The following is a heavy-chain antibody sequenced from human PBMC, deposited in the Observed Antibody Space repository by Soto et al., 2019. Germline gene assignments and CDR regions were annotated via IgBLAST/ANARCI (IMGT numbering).Heavy chain of an antibody. CDR1: GFTFSSYA. Sequence: GGSLRLSCAASGFTFSSYAMHWVRPAPGKGLEWVAVISYDGSNKYYADSVKGRFTISRDNSKNTLYLQMNSLRAEDTAVYYCARDRQGHYYGMDVWGQGTTVTVSS. J-gene: IGHJ6*02. CDR2: ISYDGSNK. CDR3: ARDRQGHYYGMDV. V-gene: IGHV3-30-3*01.